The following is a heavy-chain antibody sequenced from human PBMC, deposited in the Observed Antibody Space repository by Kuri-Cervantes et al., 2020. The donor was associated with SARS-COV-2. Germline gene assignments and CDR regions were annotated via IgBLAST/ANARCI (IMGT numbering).Heavy chain of an antibody. CDR2: MYYSGST. V-gene: IGHV4-39*01. J-gene: IGHJ4*02. CDR1: GGSISSSSYY. CDR3: AGGTRRYYDFWSGYFSPALDY. D-gene: IGHD3-3*01. Sequence: SETLSLTCTVSGGSISSSSYYWGWIRQPPGKGLEWIGSMYYSGSTYYNSSLKSRLTISVDTSKNQFSLKLSSVTAADTAVYYCAGGTRRYYDFWSGYFSPALDYWGQGTLVTVSS.